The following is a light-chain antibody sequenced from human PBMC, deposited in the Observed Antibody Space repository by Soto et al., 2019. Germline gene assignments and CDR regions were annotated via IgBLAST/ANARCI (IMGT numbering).Light chain of an antibody. Sequence: DIVLTQSPGTLSLSPGERATLSCRASQIISSTYLGWYQQKPGQAPRLLIYGASSRATGIPDRFSGSGSGTDFTLTISRLEPEDVAVYYCQHDGTSLYTFGQGTELEIK. CDR2: GAS. V-gene: IGKV3-20*01. CDR1: QIISSTY. J-gene: IGKJ2*01. CDR3: QHDGTSLYT.